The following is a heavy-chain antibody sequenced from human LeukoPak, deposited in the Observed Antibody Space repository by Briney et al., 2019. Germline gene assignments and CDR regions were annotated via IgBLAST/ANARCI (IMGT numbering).Heavy chain of an antibody. J-gene: IGHJ4*02. V-gene: IGHV3-30*18. CDR1: GFTFSSYG. CDR2: ISYDGSNK. Sequence: GGSLRLSCAASGFTFSSYGMHGVRQAPGKGLEWVAVISYDGSNKYYADSVKGRFTISRDNSKNTLYLQMNSLRAEDTAVYYCAKDYSYDAFDYWGQGTLVTVSS. D-gene: IGHD3-22*01. CDR3: AKDYSYDAFDY.